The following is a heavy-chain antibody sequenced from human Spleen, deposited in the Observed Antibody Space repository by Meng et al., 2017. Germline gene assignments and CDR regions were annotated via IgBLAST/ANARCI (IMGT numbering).Heavy chain of an antibody. CDR3: ARGPTTMAHDFDY. CDR2: INHSGST. D-gene: IGHD4-11*01. V-gene: IGHV4-34*01. CDR1: GVSLSGYY. Sequence: QRQLWRGGLLNPSETLSLTCAVYGVSLSGYYWSWIRQPPGKGLEWIGEINHSGSTNYNPSLKSRATISVDTSQNNLSLKLSSVTAADSAVYYCARGPTTMAHDFDYWGQGTLVTVSS. J-gene: IGHJ4*02.